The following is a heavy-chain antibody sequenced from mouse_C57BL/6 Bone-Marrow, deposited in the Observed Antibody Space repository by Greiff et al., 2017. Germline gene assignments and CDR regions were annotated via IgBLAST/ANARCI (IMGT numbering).Heavy chain of an antibody. Sequence: EVKLVESGPELVKPGASVKISCKASGYSFTGYYMNWVKQSPEKSLEWIGEINPSTGGTTYNQKFKAKATLTVDKSSSTAYMQLKSLTSEDSAVYYCAREAVYYDYDDGYAMDYWGQGTSVTVSS. V-gene: IGHV1-42*01. D-gene: IGHD2-4*01. CDR1: GYSFTGYY. J-gene: IGHJ4*01. CDR3: AREAVYYDYDDGYAMDY. CDR2: INPSTGGT.